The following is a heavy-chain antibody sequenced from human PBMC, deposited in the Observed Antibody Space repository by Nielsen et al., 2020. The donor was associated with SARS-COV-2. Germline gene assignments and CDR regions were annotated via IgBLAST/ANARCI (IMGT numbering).Heavy chain of an antibody. D-gene: IGHD3/OR15-3a*01. V-gene: IGHV3-30*18. Sequence: GESLKISCAASGFTFSNAWMSWVRQAPGKGLEWVAVISYDGSNKYYADPVKGRFTISRDNSKNTLYLQMNSLRAEDTAVYYCAKELPSVDSLYYYYCMDVWGQGTTVTVSS. CDR1: GFTFSNAW. J-gene: IGHJ6*02. CDR3: AKELPSVDSLYYYYCMDV. CDR2: ISYDGSNK.